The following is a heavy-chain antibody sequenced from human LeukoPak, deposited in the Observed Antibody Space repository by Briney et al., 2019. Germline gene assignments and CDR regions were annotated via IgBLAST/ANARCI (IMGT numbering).Heavy chain of an antibody. Sequence: SETLSLTCTVSGGSISGYFWSWIRQPPGKGPEWIGYIYSTGTTNYSPSLSSRVTISVDTSKNQFSLKLSSVTAADTAVYYCARTPDYGDYVDWYFDLWGRGTLVTVS. J-gene: IGHJ2*01. CDR1: GGSISGYF. D-gene: IGHD4-17*01. V-gene: IGHV4-4*09. CDR3: ARTPDYGDYVDWYFDL. CDR2: IYSTGTT.